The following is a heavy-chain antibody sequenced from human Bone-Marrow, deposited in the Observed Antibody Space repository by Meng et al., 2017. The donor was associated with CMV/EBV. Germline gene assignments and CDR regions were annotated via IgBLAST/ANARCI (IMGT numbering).Heavy chain of an antibody. CDR2: IKQDGSEK. CDR1: GFAVNSYY. V-gene: IGHV3-7*01. D-gene: IGHD4-11*01. CDR3: ARAPKVTTYTYYYYYGMDV. J-gene: IGHJ6*02. Sequence: GESLKISCAASGFAVNSYYMSWVRQAPGKGLEWVANIKQDGSEKYYVDSVKGRFTISRDNVKNSLYLQMNSLRAEDTAVYYCARAPKVTTYTYYYYYGMDVWGQGTTVTVSS.